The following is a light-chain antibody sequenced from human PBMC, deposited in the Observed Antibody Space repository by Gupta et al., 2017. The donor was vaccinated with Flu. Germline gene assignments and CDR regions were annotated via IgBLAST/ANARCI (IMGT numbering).Light chain of an antibody. CDR3: QQRSALPMYT. CDR2: DAP. V-gene: IGKV3-11*01. J-gene: IGKJ2*01. Sequence: LACYQQKPFQPPRPLMFDAPKRAAGIPDRFSGSGSGTDFTFTISIPEPEEFAVYYCQQRSALPMYTYGQRTKLE.